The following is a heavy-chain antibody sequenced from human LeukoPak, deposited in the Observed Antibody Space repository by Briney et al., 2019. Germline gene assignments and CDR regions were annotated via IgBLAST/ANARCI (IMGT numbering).Heavy chain of an antibody. CDR1: GGSFSGYY. Sequence: TSETLSLTCAVYGGSFSGYYWSWIRQPPGKGLEWIGEINHSGSTNYNPSLKSRVTISVDTSKNQFSLKLSSVTAADTAVYYCARGRRPAGSGTRIYYYMDVWGKGTTVTVSS. D-gene: IGHD3-10*01. CDR3: ARGRRPAGSGTRIYYYMDV. V-gene: IGHV4-34*01. CDR2: INHSGST. J-gene: IGHJ6*03.